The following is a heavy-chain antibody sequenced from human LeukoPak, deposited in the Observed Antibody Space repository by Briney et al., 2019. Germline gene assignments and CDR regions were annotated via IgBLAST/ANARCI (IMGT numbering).Heavy chain of an antibody. CDR2: IIPIFGTA. J-gene: IGHJ4*02. CDR3: ARDGGGYDYVWGSYRYMDY. CDR1: GGTFSSYA. V-gene: IGHV1-69*05. D-gene: IGHD3-16*02. Sequence: SVKVSCKASGGTFSSYAISWVRQAPGQGLEWMGGIIPIFGTANYAQKFQGRVTITTGESTITAYMELSSLRSEDTAVYYCARDGGGYDYVWGSYRYMDYWGQGTLVTVSS.